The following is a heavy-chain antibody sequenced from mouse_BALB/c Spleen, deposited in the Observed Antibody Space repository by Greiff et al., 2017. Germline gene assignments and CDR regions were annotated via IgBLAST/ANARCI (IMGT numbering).Heavy chain of an antibody. CDR2: ISSGSSTI. CDR3: ARSDRRPLDY. CDR1: GFTFSSFG. J-gene: IGHJ2*01. V-gene: IGHV5-17*02. Sequence: EVKLMESGGGLVQPGGSRKLSCAASGFTFSSFGMHWVRQAPEKGLEWVAYISSGSSTIYYADTVKGRFTISRDNPKNTLFLQMTRLRSEDTAMYYCARSDRRPLDYWGQGTTLTVSS.